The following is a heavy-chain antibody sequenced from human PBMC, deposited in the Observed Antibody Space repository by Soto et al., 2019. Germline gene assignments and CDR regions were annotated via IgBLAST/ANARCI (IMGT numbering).Heavy chain of an antibody. Sequence: QVPLVQSGAEVKKPGASVKVSCKVSGYTLTELSMHWVRQAPGKGLEWMGGFDPEDGETIYAQKFQGRVTMTEDTSTDTAYMELSSLRSEDTAVYYCATAPYYDRHADAEYFQHWGQGTLVTVSS. CDR3: ATAPYYDRHADAEYFQH. V-gene: IGHV1-24*01. J-gene: IGHJ1*01. CDR1: GYTLTELS. D-gene: IGHD3-22*01. CDR2: FDPEDGET.